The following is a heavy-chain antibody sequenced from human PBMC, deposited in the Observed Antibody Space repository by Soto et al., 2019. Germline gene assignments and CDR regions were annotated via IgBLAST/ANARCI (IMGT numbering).Heavy chain of an antibody. J-gene: IGHJ4*02. CDR2: ISSSSTI. CDR3: ARPYDYGGNSDYFDY. CDR1: GFTFSSYA. V-gene: IGHV3-48*04. D-gene: IGHD4-17*01. Sequence: GGSLRLSCAASGFTFSSYAMSWVRQAPGKGLEWVSYISSSSTIYYADSVKGRFTISRDNAKNSLYLQMNSLRAEDTAVYYCARPYDYGGNSDYFDYWGQGTLVTVSS.